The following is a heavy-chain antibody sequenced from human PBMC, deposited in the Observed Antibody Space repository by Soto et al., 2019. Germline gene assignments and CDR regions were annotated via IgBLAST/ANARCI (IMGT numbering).Heavy chain of an antibody. Sequence: PSETLSLTCTLSGGSISSYYWSWIRQPPGKGLEWIGYIYYSGSTNYNPSLKSRVNISVDTSKNQFSLKLSSVTAADTAVYYCARDYYGSGSPPLGYWGQGTLVTVSS. V-gene: IGHV4-59*01. CDR2: IYYSGST. CDR3: ARDYYGSGSPPLGY. CDR1: GGSISSYY. D-gene: IGHD3-10*01. J-gene: IGHJ4*02.